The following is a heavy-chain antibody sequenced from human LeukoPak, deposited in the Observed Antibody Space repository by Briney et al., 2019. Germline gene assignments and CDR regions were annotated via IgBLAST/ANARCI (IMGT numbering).Heavy chain of an antibody. Sequence: ASVKVSCKASGYTFTTYDINWVRQATGQGLEWMGWMNPNSGNTGYAQKFQGRVTMTRNTSISTAYMVLSSLRSEDTAVYYCARGPNKSGEGNSGSAWFDPWGQGTLVTVSS. D-gene: IGHD4-23*01. V-gene: IGHV1-8*01. CDR3: ARGPNKSGEGNSGSAWFDP. J-gene: IGHJ5*02. CDR1: GYTFTTYD. CDR2: MNPNSGNT.